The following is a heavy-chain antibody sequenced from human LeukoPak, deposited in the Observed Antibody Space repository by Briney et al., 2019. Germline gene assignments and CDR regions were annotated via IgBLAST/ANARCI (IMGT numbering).Heavy chain of an antibody. V-gene: IGHV3-13*01. CDR2: IGTAGDT. J-gene: IGHJ4*02. D-gene: IGHD3-22*01. CDR3: ARGYYDSSGYYYFDY. CDR1: GFTFSSYD. Sequence: GGSLRLSCAASGFTFSSYDMHWVRQATGKGLEWVSAIGTAGDTYYPGSVKGRFTISRENAKNPLYLQMNSLRAGDTAVYYCARGYYDSSGYYYFDYWGQGTLVTVSS.